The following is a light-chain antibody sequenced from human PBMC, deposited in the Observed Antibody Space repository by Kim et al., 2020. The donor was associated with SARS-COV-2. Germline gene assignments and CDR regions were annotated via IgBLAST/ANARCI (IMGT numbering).Light chain of an antibody. CDR3: QRNNSPPWT. CDR2: AAS. J-gene: IGKJ1*01. V-gene: IGKV1-27*01. CDR1: QGITNS. Sequence: DIEMTQSPSSLSVSVGDRATLSCRASQGITNSLAWYQQKPGKAPRLLIYAASALQAGIPSRFSGSGSGTDFTLTISSLQPEDVANYYWQRNNSPPWTFGQGTQVEIK.